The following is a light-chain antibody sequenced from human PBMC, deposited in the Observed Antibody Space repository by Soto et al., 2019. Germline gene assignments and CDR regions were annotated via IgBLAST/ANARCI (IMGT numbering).Light chain of an antibody. V-gene: IGLV1-40*01. J-gene: IGLJ1*01. Sequence: QSVLTQPPSVSGAPGQRVTISCTGSSSNIGAGYDVHWYQQLPGTAPKLLIFGNSNRPSGVPDRFSGSKSGTSASLPITGLQAEDEADYYCQSYDSSLSAYVFGTGTKLTLL. CDR1: SSNIGAGYD. CDR2: GNS. CDR3: QSYDSSLSAYV.